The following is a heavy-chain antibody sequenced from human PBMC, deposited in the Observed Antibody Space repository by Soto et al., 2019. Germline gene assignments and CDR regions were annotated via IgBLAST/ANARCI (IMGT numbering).Heavy chain of an antibody. Sequence: PSETLSLTCAVYGGSFSGYYWSWIRQPPGKGLEWIGEINHSGSTNYNPSLKSRVTISVDTSKNQFSLKLSSVTAADTAVYYCATGGYFYYDSSGYWFDPWGQGTLVTVS. J-gene: IGHJ5*02. CDR2: INHSGST. D-gene: IGHD3-22*01. CDR1: GGSFSGYY. CDR3: ATGGYFYYDSSGYWFDP. V-gene: IGHV4-34*01.